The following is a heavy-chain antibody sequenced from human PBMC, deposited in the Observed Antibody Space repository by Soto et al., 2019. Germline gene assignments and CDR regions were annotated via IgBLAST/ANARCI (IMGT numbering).Heavy chain of an antibody. V-gene: IGHV1-18*01. Sequence: QVQLVQSGGEVKKPGASVKVSCKASGYTFTSYGISWVRQAPGQGLEWMGRISAYNGNTNYAQKLQGRVTMTTDTSTSTACMELRSLRSADTAVYYCARVVGARGHWFDPWGQGTLVTVSS. D-gene: IGHD1-26*01. CDR2: ISAYNGNT. CDR3: ARVVGARGHWFDP. CDR1: GYTFTSYG. J-gene: IGHJ5*02.